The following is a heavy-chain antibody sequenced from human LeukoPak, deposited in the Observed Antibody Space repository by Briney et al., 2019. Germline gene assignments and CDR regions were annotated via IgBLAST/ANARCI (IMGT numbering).Heavy chain of an antibody. CDR3: AGQDIVVVATTTRAFDI. Sequence: GDSLKISCKGSGYTFTSYWITWVRQLPGKGLEWMGIIYPGDSDTKYSPSFQGQVTISADKSISTAYLQWSSLKASDTAMYYCAGQDIVVVATTTRAFDIWGQGTMVTVSS. CDR1: GYTFTSYW. D-gene: IGHD2-15*01. J-gene: IGHJ3*02. V-gene: IGHV5-51*01. CDR2: IYPGDSDT.